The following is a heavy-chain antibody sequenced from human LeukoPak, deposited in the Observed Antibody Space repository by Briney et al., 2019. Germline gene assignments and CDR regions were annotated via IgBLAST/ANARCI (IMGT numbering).Heavy chain of an antibody. J-gene: IGHJ4*02. CDR2: IYTSGST. CDR3: ASGRVYYDY. Sequence: SQTLSLTCTVSGGSISSGSYYWSWIRQPAWKGLEWIGRIYTSGSTNYNPSLKSRVTISVDTSKNQFSLKLSSVTAADTAVYYCASGRVYYDYWGQGTLVTVSS. V-gene: IGHV4-61*02. D-gene: IGHD3-3*01. CDR1: GGSISSGSYY.